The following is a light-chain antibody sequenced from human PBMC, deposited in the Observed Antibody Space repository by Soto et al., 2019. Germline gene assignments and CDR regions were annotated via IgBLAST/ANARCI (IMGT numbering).Light chain of an antibody. J-gene: IGKJ1*01. CDR1: LNVNSY. Sequence: VLTQSPATLSLSPGERATLSCRASLNVNSYLAWYQQKPGQAPRLLIYGASTRATGIPARFSGSGSGTEFTLTISSLQSEDFAVYYCQQYNNWPPWTFGQGTKVDI. V-gene: IGKV3-15*01. CDR2: GAS. CDR3: QQYNNWPPWT.